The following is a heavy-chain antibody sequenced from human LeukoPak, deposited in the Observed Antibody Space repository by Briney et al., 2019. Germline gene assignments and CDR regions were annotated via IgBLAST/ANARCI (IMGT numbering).Heavy chain of an antibody. CDR3: ARGYRYGVP. Sequence: GGSLRLSCAASGFTFSSYGMHWVRQAPGKGLEWVSYISKSGDTMYYADSLRGRFIISRDNAKNSVFLQMNSLRAEDTAVYYCARGYRYGVPWGQGTLVTVSS. D-gene: IGHD5-18*01. CDR1: GFTFSSYG. CDR2: ISKSGDTM. V-gene: IGHV3-48*04. J-gene: IGHJ5*02.